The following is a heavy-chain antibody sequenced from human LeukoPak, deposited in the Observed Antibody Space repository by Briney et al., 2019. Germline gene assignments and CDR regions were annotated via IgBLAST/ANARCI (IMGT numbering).Heavy chain of an antibody. J-gene: IGHJ3*02. D-gene: IGHD2-21*02. CDR2: IYPGDSDT. CDR3: ASKKNCGGDCPLPDAFDI. Sequence: GESLKISCKGSGYSFTSYWIGWVRQMPGKGLEWMGIIYPGDSDTRYSPSFQGQVTISADKSISTAYLQWSSLKASDTAMYYCASKKNCGGDCPLPDAFDIWGQGTMVTVSS. CDR1: GYSFTSYW. V-gene: IGHV5-51*01.